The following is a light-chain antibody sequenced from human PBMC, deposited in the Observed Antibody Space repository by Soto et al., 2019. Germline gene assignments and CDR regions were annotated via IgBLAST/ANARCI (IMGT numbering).Light chain of an antibody. Sequence: EIVLTQSPGSLSLSPGERATLSCGASQSVMSNYLSWYQQKPGQAPRLLIYGASRRAAGIQARFSGSGSGTDFTLTIRSLEPEDFAVYYCQQRSDWLTXGGGTKVDIK. V-gene: IGKV3D-20*02. CDR3: QQRSDWLT. CDR1: QSVMSNY. CDR2: GAS. J-gene: IGKJ4*01.